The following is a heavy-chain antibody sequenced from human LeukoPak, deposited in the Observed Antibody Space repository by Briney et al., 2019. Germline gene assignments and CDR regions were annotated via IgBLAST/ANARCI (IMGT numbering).Heavy chain of an antibody. D-gene: IGHD4-17*01. CDR2: INPNSGGT. Sequence: GASVKVSCKASGYTFTGYYMHWVRQAPGQGLEWMGWINPNSGGTNYAQKLQGRVTMTTDTSTSTAYMELRSLRSDDTAVYYCARALRGLSNLDYWGQGTLVTVSS. J-gene: IGHJ4*02. CDR1: GYTFTGYY. V-gene: IGHV1-2*02. CDR3: ARALRGLSNLDY.